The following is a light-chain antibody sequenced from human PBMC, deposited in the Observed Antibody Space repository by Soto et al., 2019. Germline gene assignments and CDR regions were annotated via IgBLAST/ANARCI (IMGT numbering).Light chain of an antibody. J-gene: IGLJ2*01. V-gene: IGLV4-69*01. CDR1: SGHSNYA. CDR2: VNSDGRH. CDR3: QTWGTGIVV. Sequence: QPVLTQSPSASASLGASVKLTCTLSSGHSNYAIAWHQQDPEKGPRYLMKVNSDGRHTKGDGIPDRFSGSSSGAERYLTISSLQSGDEADYYCQTWGTGIVVFGGGTQLTVL.